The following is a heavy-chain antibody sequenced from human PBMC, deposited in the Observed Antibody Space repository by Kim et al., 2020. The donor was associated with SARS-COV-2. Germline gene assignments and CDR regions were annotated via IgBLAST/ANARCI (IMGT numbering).Heavy chain of an antibody. D-gene: IGHD3-10*01. V-gene: IGHV4-61*07. J-gene: IGHJ3*02. CDR3: ARLRGVITARAAFDI. Sequence: PSLKSRVTISVDTSKNQFSLKLSSVTAADTAVYYCARLRGVITARAAFDIWGQGTMVTVSS.